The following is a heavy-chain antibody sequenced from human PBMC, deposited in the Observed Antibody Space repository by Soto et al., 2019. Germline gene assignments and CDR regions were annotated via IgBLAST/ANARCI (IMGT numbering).Heavy chain of an antibody. Sequence: EVQLVESGGGLVQPGGSLRLSCAASGFTFSSYSMNWVRQAPGKGLEWVSYISSSSSTIYYADSVKGRFTISRDNAKNSLYLQMNSLRAEDTAVYYCARGPRGDYAIYYYYYMDVWGKGTTVTVSS. D-gene: IGHD4-17*01. CDR3: ARGPRGDYAIYYYYYMDV. J-gene: IGHJ6*03. V-gene: IGHV3-48*01. CDR1: GFTFSSYS. CDR2: ISSSSSTI.